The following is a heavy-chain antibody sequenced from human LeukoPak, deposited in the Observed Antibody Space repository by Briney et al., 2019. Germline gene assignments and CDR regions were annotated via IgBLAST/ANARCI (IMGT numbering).Heavy chain of an antibody. V-gene: IGHV4-59*01. D-gene: IGHD1-14*01. CDR2: IYDSGST. CDR1: GGSISSYY. CDR3: ARETGGGNFDY. Sequence: SETLSLTCTVSGGSISSYYWSWIRQPPGKGLEWIGSIYDSGSTNYISSLKSRLTISIDTSKNQSSLKLSSVTAADTAVYYCARETGGGNFDYWGQGTLVTVSS. J-gene: IGHJ4*02.